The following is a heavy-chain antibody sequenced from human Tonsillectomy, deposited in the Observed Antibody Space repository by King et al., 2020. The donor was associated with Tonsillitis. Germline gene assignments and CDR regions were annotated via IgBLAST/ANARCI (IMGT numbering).Heavy chain of an antibody. CDR3: ARDWETRYDYDSSGPNGGYYFDY. CDR1: GGTFSSYA. D-gene: IGHD3-22*01. Sequence: QLVQSGAEVKKPGSSVKVSCQASGGTFSSYAISWVRQAPGQGLEWMGRIIPILGIANYAQKFQGRVTITADKSTSTAYMELSSLRSEDTAVYYCARDWETRYDYDSSGPNGGYYFDYWGQGTLVTVSS. V-gene: IGHV1-69*04. J-gene: IGHJ4*02. CDR2: IIPILGIA.